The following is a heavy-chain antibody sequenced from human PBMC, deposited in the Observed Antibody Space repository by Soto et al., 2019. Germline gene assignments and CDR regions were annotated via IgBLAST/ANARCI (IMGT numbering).Heavy chain of an antibody. D-gene: IGHD3-10*01. CDR2: ISYDGSNK. V-gene: IGHV3-30-3*01. CDR3: ARDRRGFGEPGEAAFDI. CDR1: GFTFSSYA. J-gene: IGHJ3*02. Sequence: GGSLRLSCAASGFTFSSYAMHWVRQAPGKGLEWVAVISYDGSNKYYADSVKGRFTISRDNSKNTLYLQMNSLRAEDTAVYYCARDRRGFGEPGEAAFDIWGQGTMVTVSS.